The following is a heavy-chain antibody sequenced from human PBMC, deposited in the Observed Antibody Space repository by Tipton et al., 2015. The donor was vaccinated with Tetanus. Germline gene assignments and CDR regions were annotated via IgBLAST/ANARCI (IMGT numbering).Heavy chain of an antibody. D-gene: IGHD2-15*01. Sequence: SLRLSCAASGFIFSSYGIHWVRQAPGKGLEWVAVSWYDGTDKYYADSVKGRFTISRDNSKNPLYLQMNSLRAEDTAVYYCAREADCSGGSCFSGDFDNWSQGTQVTVSS. CDR2: SWYDGTDK. V-gene: IGHV3-33*01. CDR1: GFIFSSYG. CDR3: AREADCSGGSCFSGDFDN. J-gene: IGHJ4*02.